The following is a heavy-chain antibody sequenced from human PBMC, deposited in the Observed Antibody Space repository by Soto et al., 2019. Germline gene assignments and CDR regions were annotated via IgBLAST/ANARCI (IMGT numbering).Heavy chain of an antibody. J-gene: IGHJ5*02. CDR2: ISAGGGSP. CDR3: VKHAESQLVSWFDP. Sequence: EVQLLESGGGLVQPGGSLRLSCAASGYSFSTYAMSWVRQAPGKGLEWVSGISAGGGSPFIADSVKGRFIISRDNAKDTLYLQMNRLTGEDTAIYYCVKHAESQLVSWFDPWGQGTLVTVSS. D-gene: IGHD1-26*01. CDR1: GYSFSTYA. V-gene: IGHV3-23*01.